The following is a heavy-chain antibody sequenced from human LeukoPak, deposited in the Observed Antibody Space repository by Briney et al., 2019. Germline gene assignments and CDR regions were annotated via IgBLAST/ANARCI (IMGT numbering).Heavy chain of an antibody. D-gene: IGHD1-20*01. CDR3: ARGITGRRAFDY. CDR2: ISSSSSYI. CDR1: GFTFSSYS. V-gene: IGHV3-21*01. Sequence: GGSLRLSCAASGFTFSSYSMNWVRQAPGKGLEWVSSISSSSSYIYYADSVKGRFTISRDNAKNSLYLQMNSLRAEDTAVYYCARGITGRRAFDYWGQGTLVTVSS. J-gene: IGHJ4*02.